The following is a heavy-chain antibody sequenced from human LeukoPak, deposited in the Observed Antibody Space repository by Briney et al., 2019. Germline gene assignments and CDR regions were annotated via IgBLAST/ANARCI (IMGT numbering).Heavy chain of an antibody. D-gene: IGHD6-13*01. CDR3: ARALGIAAAGTGWFDP. J-gene: IGHJ5*02. CDR1: GFTFSSYA. CDR2: ISYDGSNK. V-gene: IGHV3-30-3*01. Sequence: PGGSLRLSCAASGFTFSSYAMHWVRQAPGKGLEWVAVISYDGSNKYYADSVKGRFTISRDNSKNTLYLQMNSLRAEDTAVYYCARALGIAAAGTGWFDPWGLGTLVTVSS.